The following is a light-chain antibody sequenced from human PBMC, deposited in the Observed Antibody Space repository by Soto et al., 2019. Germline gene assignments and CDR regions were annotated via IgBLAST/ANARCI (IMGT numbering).Light chain of an antibody. CDR1: SSDVGGYKY. V-gene: IGLV2-8*01. CDR3: SSYAGSNSYV. J-gene: IGLJ1*01. CDR2: EVS. Sequence: QSVLTQPPSASGSPGQSVTISCTGTSSDVGGYKYVSWYQQHPGKAPKLMIYEVSKRPSGVPDRFSGSKSGNTASLTVSGLQAEAEADYYCSSYAGSNSYVFGNGTKLTVX.